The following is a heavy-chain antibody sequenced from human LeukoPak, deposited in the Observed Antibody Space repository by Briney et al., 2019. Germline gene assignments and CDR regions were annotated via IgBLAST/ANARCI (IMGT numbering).Heavy chain of an antibody. CDR2: MYTGGTT. D-gene: IGHD3-16*01. CDR1: GFSVSGTH. J-gene: IGHJ4*02. V-gene: IGHV3-53*01. Sequence: GGSLRLSCAASGFSVSGTHMSWVRQAPGKGLEWVSAMYTGGTTYYAESVQGRFTIYRDNSKNTLYLQMNSLRAEDTAVYYCAKDEATSGGGLASWGQGTLVSV. CDR3: AKDEATSGGGLAS.